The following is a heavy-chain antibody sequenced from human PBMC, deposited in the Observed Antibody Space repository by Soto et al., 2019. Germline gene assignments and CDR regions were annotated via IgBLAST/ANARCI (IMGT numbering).Heavy chain of an antibody. D-gene: IGHD6-19*01. CDR1: GFTFSSYA. CDR3: AKDLLGSGPKFFVSWFDP. CDR2: ISGSGGST. V-gene: IGHV3-23*01. J-gene: IGHJ5*02. Sequence: PGGSLRLSCAASGFTFSSYAMSWVRQAPGKGLEWVSAISGSGGSTYYADSVKGRFTISRDNSKNTLYLQMNSLRAEDTAVYYCAKDLLGSGPKFFVSWFDPWGQGTLVTVSS.